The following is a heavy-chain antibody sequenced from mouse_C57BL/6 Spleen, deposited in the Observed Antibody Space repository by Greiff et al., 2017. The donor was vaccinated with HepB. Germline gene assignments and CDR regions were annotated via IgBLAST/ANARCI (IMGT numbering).Heavy chain of an antibody. J-gene: IGHJ1*03. Sequence: QVQLQQPGAELVKPGASVKLSCKASGYTFTSYWMHWVRQRPGRGLEWIGRIDPNSGGTKYNEKFKSKATLTVDKPSSTAYMQRSSLTAEDSAVYYCARGGANYWYFDVWGTGTTVTVSS. CDR3: ARGGANYWYFDV. CDR2: IDPNSGGT. D-gene: IGHD3-1*01. V-gene: IGHV1-72*01. CDR1: GYTFTSYW.